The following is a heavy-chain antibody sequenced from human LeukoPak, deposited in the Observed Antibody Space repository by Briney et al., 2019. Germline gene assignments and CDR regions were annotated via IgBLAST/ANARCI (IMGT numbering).Heavy chain of an antibody. J-gene: IGHJ4*02. V-gene: IGHV3-7*05. CDR2: IKQDGSEK. CDR1: GFTFSSYW. Sequence: GGSLRLSCAASGFTFSSYWMSWVRQAPGKGLEWVANIKQDGSEKYYVDSVKGRFTISRDNSKNTLYLQMNSLRAEDTAVYYCAKDLAGSALDSGGLDYWGQGTLVTVSS. D-gene: IGHD6-13*01. CDR3: AKDLAGSALDSGGLDY.